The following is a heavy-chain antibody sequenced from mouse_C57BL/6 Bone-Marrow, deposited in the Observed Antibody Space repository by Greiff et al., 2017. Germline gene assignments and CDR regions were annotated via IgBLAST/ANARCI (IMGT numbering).Heavy chain of an antibody. J-gene: IGHJ4*01. CDR2: INPNNGGT. CDR3: ARFSHYYGTQDAMDY. CDR1: GYTFTDYY. V-gene: IGHV1-26*01. Sequence: EVQLQQSGPELVKPGASVKISCKASGYTFTDYYMNWVKQSHGKSLEWIGDINPNNGGTSYNQKFKGKATLTVDKSSSTAYMELRSLTSEDSAVYYCARFSHYYGTQDAMDYWGQGTSVTVSS. D-gene: IGHD1-1*01.